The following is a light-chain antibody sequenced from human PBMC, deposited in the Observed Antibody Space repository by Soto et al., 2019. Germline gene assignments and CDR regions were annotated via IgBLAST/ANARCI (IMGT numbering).Light chain of an antibody. CDR2: EVT. V-gene: IGLV2-14*01. Sequence: QSVLTQPASVSGSPGQSITISCTGTRRDVGGYNYVSWYQQYSGKSPKLLICEVTHRPSGVSNRFSGSKSGNTASLTISGLQAEDEADYYCSSYTISNTLPFVFGTGTKVTVL. CDR1: RRDVGGYNY. J-gene: IGLJ1*01. CDR3: SSYTISNTLPFV.